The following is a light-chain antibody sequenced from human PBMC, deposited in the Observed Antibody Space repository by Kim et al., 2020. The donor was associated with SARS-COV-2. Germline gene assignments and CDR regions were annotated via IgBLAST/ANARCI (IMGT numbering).Light chain of an antibody. V-gene: IGLV2-14*03. Sequence: QSALTQPASVSGSPGQSITISFTGTSSDVGDYNYVSWYQHHPGKAPELIIFDVSKRPSGISNRFSGSKSGDTASLTISGLKAEDEADYYCSSYTSTDTYVFVSGTKVTVL. CDR2: DVS. CDR1: SSDVGDYNY. CDR3: SSYTSTDTYV. J-gene: IGLJ1*01.